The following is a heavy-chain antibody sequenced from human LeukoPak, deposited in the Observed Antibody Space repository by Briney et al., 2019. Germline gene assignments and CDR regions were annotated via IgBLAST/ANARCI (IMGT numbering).Heavy chain of an antibody. CDR1: GGTFSSYA. CDR3: ARGYQLLYRNYYYYYYMDV. D-gene: IGHD2-2*02. CDR2: IIPIFGTA. V-gene: IGHV1-69*05. J-gene: IGHJ6*03. Sequence: SVKVSCKASGGTFSSYAISWVRQAPGQGLEWMGRIIPIFGTANYAQKFQGRVTITTDESTSTAYMELSSLRSEDTAVYYCARGYQLLYRNYYYYYYMDVWGKGTTVTVSS.